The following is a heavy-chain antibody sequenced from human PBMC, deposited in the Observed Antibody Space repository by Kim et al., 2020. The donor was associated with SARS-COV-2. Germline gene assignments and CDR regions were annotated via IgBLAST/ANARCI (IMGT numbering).Heavy chain of an antibody. CDR3: ARDGDLYSGRKDAFDI. J-gene: IGHJ3*02. D-gene: IGHD6-13*01. Sequence: SVRARFAISRDNAKNSLYLQMNGLRAEDTAVYYCARDGDLYSGRKDAFDIWGQGTMVTVSS. V-gene: IGHV3-11*06.